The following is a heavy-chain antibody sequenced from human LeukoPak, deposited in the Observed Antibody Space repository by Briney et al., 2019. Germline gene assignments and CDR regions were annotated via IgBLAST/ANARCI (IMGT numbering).Heavy chain of an antibody. V-gene: IGHV3-66*01. J-gene: IGHJ4*02. CDR1: GFTVSSNY. Sequence: GGSLRLSCAASGFTVSSNYMSWVRQAPGKGLEWVSVIYSGGSTYYADSVKGRFTISRDNSKNTLCLQMNSLRAEDTAVYYCAREGEDIVVVPAAIDYWGQGTLVTVSS. CDR3: AREGEDIVVVPAAIDY. CDR2: IYSGGST. D-gene: IGHD2-2*02.